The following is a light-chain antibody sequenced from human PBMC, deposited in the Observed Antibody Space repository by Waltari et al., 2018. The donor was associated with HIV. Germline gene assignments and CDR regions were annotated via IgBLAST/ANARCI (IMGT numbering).Light chain of an antibody. Sequence: QLVLTQSPSASASLGASVKLTCTLSIGHRNSAIPWHHQHPEKGPRYLMKLNSDGNHIKGDGIPDRFSGSSSGAERYLTISSLQSEDEADYYCQTWATGSRVVFGGGTKLTVL. CDR2: LNSDGNH. CDR1: IGHRNSA. CDR3: QTWATGSRVV. V-gene: IGLV4-69*01. J-gene: IGLJ2*01.